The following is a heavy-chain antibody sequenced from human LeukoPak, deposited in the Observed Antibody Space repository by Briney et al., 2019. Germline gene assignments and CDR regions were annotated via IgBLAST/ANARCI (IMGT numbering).Heavy chain of an antibody. Sequence: SETLSLTCTVSGGSISSGGYYWSWIRQHPGKGLEWIGYIYYSGSTNYNPSLKSRVTISVDTSKNQFSLKLSSVTAADTAVYYCARGANSSGWLFDYWGQGTLVTVSS. J-gene: IGHJ4*02. D-gene: IGHD6-19*01. CDR3: ARGANSSGWLFDY. V-gene: IGHV4-31*03. CDR2: IYYSGST. CDR1: GGSISSGGYY.